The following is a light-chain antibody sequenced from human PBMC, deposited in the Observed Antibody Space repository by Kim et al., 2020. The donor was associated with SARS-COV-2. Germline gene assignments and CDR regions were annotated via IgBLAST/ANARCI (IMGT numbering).Light chain of an antibody. J-gene: IGKJ3*01. CDR1: QSVLYSSNNKNY. CDR2: WAS. V-gene: IGKV4-1*01. Sequence: DIVMTQSPDSLAVSLGERATINCKSSQSVLYSSNNKNYFAWYQQKPGQPPKLLIYWASTRESGVPDRFSGSGSGTDFTLTISSLQAEDVAVYYCQQYYSTLFTSGPGTKVDIK. CDR3: QQYYSTLFT.